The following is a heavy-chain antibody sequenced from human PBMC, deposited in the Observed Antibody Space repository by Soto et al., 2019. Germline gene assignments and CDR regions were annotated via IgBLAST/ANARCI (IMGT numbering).Heavy chain of an antibody. V-gene: IGHV1-69*01. D-gene: IGHD3-3*01. Sequence: QVQLVQSGAEVKKPGSSVKVSCKASGGTFSSYAISWVRQAPGQGLEWMGGIIPIFGTANYAQKFQGRVTITADESTSTAYMELSSLRSEDTAVYYCARDTGEDRDFWSGYSDYYYGMDVWGQGTTVTVSS. CDR1: GGTFSSYA. CDR2: IIPIFGTA. CDR3: ARDTGEDRDFWSGYSDYYYGMDV. J-gene: IGHJ6*02.